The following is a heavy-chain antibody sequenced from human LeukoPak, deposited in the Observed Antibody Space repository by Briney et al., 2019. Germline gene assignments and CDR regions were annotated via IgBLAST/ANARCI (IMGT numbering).Heavy chain of an antibody. CDR2: INPNSGGT. J-gene: IGHJ4*02. CDR3: AREGEYYYDSSGYPGY. V-gene: IGHV1-2*02. CDR1: GYTFTGYF. Sequence: ASVKVSCKASGYTFTGYFMHWVRQAPGQGLEWMGWINPNSGGTNYAQKFQGRVTTTRDTSISTAYMELSRLRSDDTAVYYCAREGEYYYDSSGYPGYWGQGTLVTVSS. D-gene: IGHD3-22*01.